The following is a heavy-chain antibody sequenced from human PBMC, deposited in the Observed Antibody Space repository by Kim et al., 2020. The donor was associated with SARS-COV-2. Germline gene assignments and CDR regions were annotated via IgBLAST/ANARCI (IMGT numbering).Heavy chain of an antibody. CDR3: ARDSSDSSSPFDY. CDR1: GYTFTGYY. V-gene: IGHV1-2*02. J-gene: IGHJ4*02. CDR2: INPNSGGT. D-gene: IGHD6-6*01. Sequence: ASVKVSCKASGYTFTGYYMHWVRQAPGQGLEWMGWINPNSGGTNYAQKFQGRVTMTRDTSISTAYMELSRLRSDDTAVYYCARDSSDSSSPFDYWGQGTLVTVSS.